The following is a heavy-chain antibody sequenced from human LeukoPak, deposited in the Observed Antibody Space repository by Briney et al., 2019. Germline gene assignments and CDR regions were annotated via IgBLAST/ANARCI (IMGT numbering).Heavy chain of an antibody. V-gene: IGHV4-59*01. CDR1: GGSLSSYY. CDR2: IYYSGST. D-gene: IGHD6-19*01. CDR3: ARFLKSSVGWDLYYFDY. J-gene: IGHJ4*02. Sequence: SETLSLTCTVSGGSLSSYYWSWIRQPPGKGLEWIGYIYYSGSTKYNPSLKSRVTISVDTSKNQFPLKLSSVTAADTAVYYCARFLKSSVGWDLYYFDYWGQGTLVTVSS.